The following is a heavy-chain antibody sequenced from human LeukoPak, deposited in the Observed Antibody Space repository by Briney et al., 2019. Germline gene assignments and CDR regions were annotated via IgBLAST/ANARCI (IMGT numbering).Heavy chain of an antibody. CDR2: ISAYNGNT. Sequence: ASVKVSCKASGYTFTSYGISWVRQAPGPGLEWMGWISAYNGNTNYAQKLQGRVTMTTDTSTSTAYMELRSLRSDDTAVYYCAAYCSGGSCYIRWGQGTLVTVSS. CDR1: GYTFTSYG. D-gene: IGHD2-15*01. V-gene: IGHV1-18*01. J-gene: IGHJ4*02. CDR3: AAYCSGGSCYIR.